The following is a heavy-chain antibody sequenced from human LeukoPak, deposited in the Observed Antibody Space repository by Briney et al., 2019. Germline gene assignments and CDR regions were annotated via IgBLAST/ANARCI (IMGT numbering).Heavy chain of an antibody. D-gene: IGHD4-17*01. CDR2: INHSGST. J-gene: IGHJ4*02. CDR1: GGSFSGYY. V-gene: IGHV4-34*01. Sequence: SETLSLTCAVYGGSFSGYYWSWIRQPPGKGLEWIGEINHSGSTNYNPSLKSRVTISVDTSKNQFSLKLSSVTAADTAVYYCARDTVRFSYFDYWGQGTLVTVSS. CDR3: ARDTVRFSYFDY.